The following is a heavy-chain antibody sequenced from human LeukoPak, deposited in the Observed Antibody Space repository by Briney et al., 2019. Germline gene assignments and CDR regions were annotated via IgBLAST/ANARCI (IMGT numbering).Heavy chain of an antibody. Sequence: SETLSLTCTVSGGSISSYYWSWIRQPPGKGLEWIGYIYYSGSTNYNPSLKSRVTISVDTSKNQFSLKLSSVTAADTAVYYCARDPSIAARPHWFFDLWGRGTLVTVSS. CDR2: IYYSGST. CDR1: GGSISSYY. V-gene: IGHV4-59*01. D-gene: IGHD6-6*01. CDR3: ARDPSIAARPHWFFDL. J-gene: IGHJ2*01.